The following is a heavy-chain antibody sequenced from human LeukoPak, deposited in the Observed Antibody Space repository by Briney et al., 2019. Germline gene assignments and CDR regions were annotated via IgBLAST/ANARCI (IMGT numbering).Heavy chain of an antibody. CDR1: GFTFGDYA. D-gene: IGHD3-16*01. Sequence: PGGSLRLSCTASGFTFGDYAMTWVRQAPGKGLEWLGFIRSKGYGGTTEYAASVKGRFTISRDDSKSIAYLQMNSLKTEDTVVYYLTRGEGGPYRYSYYYYRAVGEKGPTVPAPS. V-gene: IGHV3-49*04. J-gene: IGHJ6*03. CDR2: IRSKGYGGTT. CDR3: TRGEGGPYRYSYYYYRAV.